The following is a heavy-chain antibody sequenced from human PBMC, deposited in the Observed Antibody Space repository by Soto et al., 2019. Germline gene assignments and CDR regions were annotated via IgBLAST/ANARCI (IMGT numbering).Heavy chain of an antibody. Sequence: QVQLQQWGAGLLKPSETLSLTCAVYGGSFSGYYWSWIRQPPGKGLEWIGEINHSGSTNYNPSLKSRVTISVDTSKNQFSLKLSSVTAADTAVYYCARTRTTGTTSAGDYWGQGTLVTVSS. CDR3: ARTRTTGTTSAGDY. J-gene: IGHJ4*02. CDR1: GGSFSGYY. D-gene: IGHD1-1*01. V-gene: IGHV4-34*01. CDR2: INHSGST.